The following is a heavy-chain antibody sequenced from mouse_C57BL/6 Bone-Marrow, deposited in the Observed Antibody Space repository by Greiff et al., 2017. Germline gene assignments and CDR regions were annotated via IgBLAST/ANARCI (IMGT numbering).Heavy chain of an antibody. CDR1: GFTFSSYA. CDR3: ARTVTTWYFDV. CDR2: ISDGGSYT. J-gene: IGHJ1*03. V-gene: IGHV5-4*03. D-gene: IGHD2-5*01. Sequence: DVMLVESGGGLVKPGGSLKLSCAASGFTFSSYAMSWVRQTPEKRLEWVATISDGGSYTYYPDNVKGRFTISRDNAKNNLYLQMSHLKSEDTAMYYCARTVTTWYFDVWGTGTTVTVSS.